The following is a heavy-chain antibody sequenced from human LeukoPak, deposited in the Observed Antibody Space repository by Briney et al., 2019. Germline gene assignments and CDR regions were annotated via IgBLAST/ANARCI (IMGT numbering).Heavy chain of an antibody. D-gene: IGHD4-17*01. CDR2: IWYDGSNK. V-gene: IGHV3-33*01. CDR3: ARAPYGDYSRSLDY. CDR1: GFTFSSYG. J-gene: IGHJ4*02. Sequence: GWSLRLSCAASGFTFSSYGMHWVRQAPGKGLEWVAVIWYDGSNKYYADSVKGRFTISRDNSKNTLYLQMNSLRAEDTAVYYCARAPYGDYSRSLDYWGQGTLVTVSS.